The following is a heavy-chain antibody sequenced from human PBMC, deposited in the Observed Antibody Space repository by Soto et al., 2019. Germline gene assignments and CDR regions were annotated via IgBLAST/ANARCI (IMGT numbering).Heavy chain of an antibody. CDR2: VYYSGST. Sequence: QLQESGPGLVMPSQTLSLTCTVSGASINNNDYYWSWIRQTPGKGLEWIGYVYYSGSTDYIPSLKSRISMSIDKSQNHFTLKLNSVTAADTATYYCARMSYFYDKWYFDLWGRGTLVTVSS. J-gene: IGHJ2*01. V-gene: IGHV4-30-4*01. CDR3: ARMSYFYDKWYFDL. D-gene: IGHD3-22*01. CDR1: GASINNNDYY.